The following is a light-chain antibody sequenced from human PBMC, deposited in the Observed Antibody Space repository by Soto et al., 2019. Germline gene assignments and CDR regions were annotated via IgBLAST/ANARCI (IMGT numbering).Light chain of an antibody. CDR3: QQSSTIPYT. V-gene: IGKV1-39*01. Sequence: DIQMTQSPSSLPASVGDRVTLTCRARQNIGTYLIWYQQKPGKAPKLLIYAASSLQSGVPSRLSSSGSGTDFTLTISRLQHEDFATYYCQQSSTIPYTFGQGTKLEIE. CDR2: AAS. J-gene: IGKJ2*01. CDR1: QNIGTY.